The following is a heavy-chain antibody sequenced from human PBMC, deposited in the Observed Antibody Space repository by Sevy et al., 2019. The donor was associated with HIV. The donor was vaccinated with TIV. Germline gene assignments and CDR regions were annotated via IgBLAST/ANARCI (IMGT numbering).Heavy chain of an antibody. CDR2: FDPEDGET. CDR1: GYTLTEFY. Sequence: ASVKVSCKVSGYTLTEFYMHWVRQAPGKGLEWMGTFDPEDGETIYAQKFQGRVTMTEDTSTYTASMKLSSLRAEDTAVYYYATTKDYYDSSGYPFASRGQGTLATVSS. V-gene: IGHV1-24*01. CDR3: ATTKDYYDSSGYPFAS. J-gene: IGHJ4*02. D-gene: IGHD3-22*01.